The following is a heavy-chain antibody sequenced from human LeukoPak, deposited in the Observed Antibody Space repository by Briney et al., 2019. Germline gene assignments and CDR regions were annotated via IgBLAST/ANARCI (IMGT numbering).Heavy chain of an antibody. Sequence: SETLSLTCSVSGGXISSYYCGWIRQPPGKGVEWIGYVYYSGSAHYNPSLKSRVTISVDTSKNQFSLKVSSVTAADTAIYYCAGGTYYYFDYWGQGTLVTVSS. J-gene: IGHJ4*02. D-gene: IGHD1-26*01. V-gene: IGHV4-59*01. CDR2: VYYSGSA. CDR3: AGGTYYYFDY. CDR1: GGXISSYY.